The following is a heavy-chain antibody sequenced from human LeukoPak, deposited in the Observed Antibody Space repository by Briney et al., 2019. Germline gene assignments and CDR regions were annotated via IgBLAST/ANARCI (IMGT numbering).Heavy chain of an antibody. CDR2: ISYDGSNK. J-gene: IGHJ4*02. V-gene: IGHV3-30-3*01. CDR1: GFTFSSYA. D-gene: IGHD6-19*01. CDR3: ARVSRRGSGWYVTFDY. Sequence: GGSLRLSCAASGFTFSSYAMHWVRQAPGKGLEWVAVISYDGSNKYYADSVKGRFTISRDNSKNTLYLQMNSLRAEDTAVYYCARVSRRGSGWYVTFDYWGQGTLVTVSS.